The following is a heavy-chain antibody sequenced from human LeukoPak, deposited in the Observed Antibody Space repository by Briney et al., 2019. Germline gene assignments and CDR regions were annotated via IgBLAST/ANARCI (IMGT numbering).Heavy chain of an antibody. CDR2: INAGNGNT. CDR1: GYTFTSYA. CDR3: ARARASRYYFDY. Sequence: GASVKDSCKASGYTFTSYAMHWVRQAPGRRLEWMGWINAGNGNTKYSQKFQGRVTITRDTSASTAYMELSSLRSEDTAVYYCARARASRYYFDYWGQGTLVTVSS. V-gene: IGHV1-3*01. J-gene: IGHJ4*02. D-gene: IGHD3-16*02.